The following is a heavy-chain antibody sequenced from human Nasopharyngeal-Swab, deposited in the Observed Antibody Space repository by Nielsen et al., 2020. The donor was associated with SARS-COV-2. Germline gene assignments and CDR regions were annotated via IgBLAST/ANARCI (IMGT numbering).Heavy chain of an antibody. Sequence: SETLSLTCAVSGGSISSYYWSWIRQPPGKGLEWIGYIHYSGSTNYNPSLKSRVTISVDTSKNQFSLKLSSVTAADTAVYYCARGAPYYDFWSGYYTGNWFDPWGQGTLVTVSS. D-gene: IGHD3-3*01. J-gene: IGHJ5*02. CDR3: ARGAPYYDFWSGYYTGNWFDP. V-gene: IGHV4-59*12. CDR2: IHYSGST. CDR1: GGSISSYY.